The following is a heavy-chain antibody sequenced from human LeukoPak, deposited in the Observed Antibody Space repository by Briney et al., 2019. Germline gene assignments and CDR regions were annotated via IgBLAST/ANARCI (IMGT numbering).Heavy chain of an antibody. D-gene: IGHD4-17*01. CDR3: ARDADLYGEASWFDC. CDR2: ISSSSSTI. V-gene: IGHV3-48*02. J-gene: IGHJ4*02. CDR1: GFTFSIYS. Sequence: PPGGSLRLSCAASGFTFSIYSMNWVRQAPGKGLEWVSYISSSSSTIYYADSVKGRFTISRENAKNSLYLQMNSLRDEDTAVYYCARDADLYGEASWFDCWGQGTLVTVSS.